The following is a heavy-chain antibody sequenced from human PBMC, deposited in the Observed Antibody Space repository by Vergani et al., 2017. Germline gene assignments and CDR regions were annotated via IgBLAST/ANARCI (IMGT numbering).Heavy chain of an antibody. D-gene: IGHD6-19*01. J-gene: IGHJ5*02. V-gene: IGHV4-59*11. CDR1: FDSIRNLY. Sequence: QVQLQESGPGLVKSSETLCLTCSVSFDSIRNLYCNWIRQPPGKGLEWIGSIHYSENTNYNPSLKTRVTISVDTSKNQFSLTLTSVTAADTAVYYWASDTHSGQRADRWVQGILVTVTS. CDR2: IHYSENT. CDR3: ASDTHSGQRADR.